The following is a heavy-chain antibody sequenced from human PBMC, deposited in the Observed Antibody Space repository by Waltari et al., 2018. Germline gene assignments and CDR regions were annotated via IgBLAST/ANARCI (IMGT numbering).Heavy chain of an antibody. D-gene: IGHD6-19*01. CDR2: IVVGSGNT. J-gene: IGHJ4*02. Sequence: QMQLVQSGPEVKKPGTSVKVSCKASGFTFTSSAMQWVRQARGQRLEWIGWIVVGSGNTNYAQKFQERVTITRDMSTSTAYMELSSLRSEDTAVYYCAASTILIPGIAVAGSSFDYWGQGTLVTVSS. CDR1: GFTFTSSA. V-gene: IGHV1-58*02. CDR3: AASTILIPGIAVAGSSFDY.